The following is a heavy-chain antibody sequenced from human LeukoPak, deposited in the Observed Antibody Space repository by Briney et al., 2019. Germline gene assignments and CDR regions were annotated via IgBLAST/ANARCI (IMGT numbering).Heavy chain of an antibody. CDR3: ARSGGEMATIYYYYYYMDV. Sequence: SSETLSLTCTVSGVSISSSNSYWGWIRQPPGKGLEWIGSIYYSGNTYYNASLNSQVSISIDTSKNQFSLKLTSVTAADTAVYYCARSGGEMATIYYYYYYMDVWGKGTTVTVSS. D-gene: IGHD5-24*01. V-gene: IGHV4-39*01. CDR2: IYYSGNT. J-gene: IGHJ6*03. CDR1: GVSISSSNSY.